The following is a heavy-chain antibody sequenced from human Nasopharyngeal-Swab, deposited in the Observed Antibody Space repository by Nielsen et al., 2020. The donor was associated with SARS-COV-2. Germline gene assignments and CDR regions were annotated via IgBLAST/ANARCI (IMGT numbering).Heavy chain of an antibody. V-gene: IGHV2-5*02. D-gene: IGHD3-3*01. CDR3: AHITRGLERDTIFGVPLASLSYYYMDV. Sequence: SGPTLVKPTQTLTLTCSFSGFSLTTSGVGVAWIRQPPGKALEWLALISWDDDQRYNPSLKTRLTITKDTSKDQVVLTLTNMGPVDSGTYYCAHITRGLERDTIFGVPLASLSYYYMDVWGKGTTVTVS. CDR1: GFSLTTSGVG. J-gene: IGHJ6*03. CDR2: ISWDDDQ.